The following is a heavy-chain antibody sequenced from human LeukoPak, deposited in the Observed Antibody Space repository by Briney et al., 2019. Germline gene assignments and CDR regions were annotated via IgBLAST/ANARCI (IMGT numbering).Heavy chain of an antibody. V-gene: IGHV1-46*01. J-gene: IGHJ3*02. Sequence: ASVKVSCKTSGYSFTTYYIHWVRQAPGQGLEWMGIITPSGGSTTYGQKFQGGITMTRDTSTSTVYMELSSLRSEDTAVYYCARVTGMEDQLLYDALDIWGQGTMVTVSS. CDR3: ARVTGMEDQLLYDALDI. D-gene: IGHD1-26*01. CDR1: GYSFTTYY. CDR2: ITPSGGST.